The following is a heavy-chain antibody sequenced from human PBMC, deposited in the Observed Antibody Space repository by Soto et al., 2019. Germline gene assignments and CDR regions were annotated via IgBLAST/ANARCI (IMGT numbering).Heavy chain of an antibody. CDR3: VKDCSSGSCYKDYFEY. CDR2: ISTNGDRT. V-gene: IGHV3-64D*06. J-gene: IGHJ4*02. D-gene: IGHD2-15*01. CDR1: GCTFSTYP. Sequence: GSLSLSCSASGCTFSTYPMHWVRHPPPKGLEWVSAISTNGDRTFYAESVKGRFTISRDNSKNTLYLQMSSLRAEDTAVYYCVKDCSSGSCYKDYFEYWGQGTLVTVS.